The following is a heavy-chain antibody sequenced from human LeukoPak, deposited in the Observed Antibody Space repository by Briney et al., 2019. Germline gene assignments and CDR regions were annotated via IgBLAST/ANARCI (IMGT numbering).Heavy chain of an antibody. J-gene: IGHJ6*03. CDR2: IRYDGSNK. CDR3: AKGLLEWLLSYMDV. V-gene: IGHV3-30*02. D-gene: IGHD3-3*01. Sequence: PGGSLRLSCPASGFTFSSYGMHWVRQAPGKGLEWVAFIRYDGSNKYYADSVKGRFTISRDNSKNTLYLQMNSLRAEDTAVYYCAKGLLEWLLSYMDVWGKGTTVTVSS. CDR1: GFTFSSYG.